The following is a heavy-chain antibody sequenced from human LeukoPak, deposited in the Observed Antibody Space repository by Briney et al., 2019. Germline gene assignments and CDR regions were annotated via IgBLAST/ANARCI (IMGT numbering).Heavy chain of an antibody. Sequence: SGTLSLTCAVSGGSISSSNWWSWFRQPPGKGLEWIGEIYHSGSTNYNPSLKSRVTISVDESKNQFSLKLSSVTAADTAVYYCARREMGRYCSSTSCYSFADWGQGTLVTVSS. V-gene: IGHV4-4*02. CDR1: GGSISSSNW. J-gene: IGHJ4*02. CDR3: ARREMGRYCSSTSCYSFAD. D-gene: IGHD2-2*02. CDR2: IYHSGST.